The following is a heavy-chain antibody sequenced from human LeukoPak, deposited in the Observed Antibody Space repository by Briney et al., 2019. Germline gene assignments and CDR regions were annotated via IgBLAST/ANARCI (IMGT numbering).Heavy chain of an antibody. CDR2: IYHSGNA. CDR1: GGSISSNNW. Sequence: SETLSLTCAVSGGSISSNNWWSWVRQPPGKGLEWIGEIYHSGNANYNPSLKTRVTMSVDKSKNQFSLILSSVTAADTTVYYCARDVGARLSGFWGQGTLVTVSS. V-gene: IGHV4-4*02. CDR3: ARDVGARLSGF. J-gene: IGHJ4*02. D-gene: IGHD6-6*01.